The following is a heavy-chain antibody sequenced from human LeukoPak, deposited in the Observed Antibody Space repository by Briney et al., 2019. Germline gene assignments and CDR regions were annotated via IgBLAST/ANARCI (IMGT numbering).Heavy chain of an antibody. Sequence: SETLSLTCTVSGGSVRTEYWSWIRQSPGKGLEWIGYIYYSGGTKTNPSLESRLTLSVDTSKNQFSLKLSSVTAADTAVYYCASIVAKQSFPYYYGMDVWGQGTTVTVSS. J-gene: IGHJ6*02. V-gene: IGHV4-59*08. CDR1: GGSVRTEY. CDR2: IYYSGGT. CDR3: ASIVAKQSFPYYYGMDV. D-gene: IGHD5-12*01.